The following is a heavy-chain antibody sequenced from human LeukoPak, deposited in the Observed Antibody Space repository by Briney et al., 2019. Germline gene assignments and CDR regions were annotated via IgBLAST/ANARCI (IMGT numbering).Heavy chain of an antibody. Sequence: SETLSLTCAVYGGSFSGYYWSWIRQPPGKGLEWIGEINHGGSTNYNPSLKSRVTISVDTSKNQFSLKLSSVTAADTAVYYCARRAGVPYLSGYFQHWGQGTLVTVSS. J-gene: IGHJ1*01. CDR1: GGSFSGYY. CDR2: INHGGST. V-gene: IGHV4-34*01. D-gene: IGHD3-3*01. CDR3: ARRAGVPYLSGYFQH.